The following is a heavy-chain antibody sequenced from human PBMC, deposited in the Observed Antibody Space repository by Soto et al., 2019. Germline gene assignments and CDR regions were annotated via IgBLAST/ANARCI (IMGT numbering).Heavy chain of an antibody. Sequence: QVQLQESGPGLVKPSQTLSLTCNVSGGSIGSGTSYWTWIRQHPGEGLEWIGHIYFTGATYSNPSLRSRLTMSVDTSKSPLSLKLTSVTAADTATYYCASVPRRGYSYGIDYWGQGTLVTVSS. CDR1: GGSIGSGTSY. CDR3: ASVPRRGYSYGIDY. CDR2: IYFTGAT. D-gene: IGHD2-21*02. J-gene: IGHJ4*02. V-gene: IGHV4-31*03.